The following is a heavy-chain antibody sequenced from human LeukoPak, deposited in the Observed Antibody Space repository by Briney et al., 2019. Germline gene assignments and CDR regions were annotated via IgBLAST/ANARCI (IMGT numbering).Heavy chain of an antibody. CDR3: ARALAVVAATPDY. D-gene: IGHD2-15*01. J-gene: IGHJ4*02. V-gene: IGHV3-48*01. Sequence: GGSLRLSCAASGFTFSSYSMNWVRQAPGKGLEWVSYIISSSSTIYYADSVKGRFTISRDNAKNSLYLQMNSLRAEDTAVYYCARALAVVAATPDYWGQGTLVTVSS. CDR1: GFTFSSYS. CDR2: IISSSSTI.